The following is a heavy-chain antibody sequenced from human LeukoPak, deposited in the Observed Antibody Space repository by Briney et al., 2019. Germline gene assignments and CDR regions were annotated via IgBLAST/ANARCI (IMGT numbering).Heavy chain of an antibody. CDR1: GYTFTGYY. Sequence: ASVKVSCKASGYTFTGYYMHWVRQAPGQGLEWMGWINPNSGGTNYAQKFQGRVTMTRDTSISTAYMELSRLRSDDTAVYYCARTPVGESLYDYWGQGTLVTVSS. CDR2: INPNSGGT. J-gene: IGHJ4*02. CDR3: ARTPVGESLYDY. V-gene: IGHV1-2*02. D-gene: IGHD3-10*01.